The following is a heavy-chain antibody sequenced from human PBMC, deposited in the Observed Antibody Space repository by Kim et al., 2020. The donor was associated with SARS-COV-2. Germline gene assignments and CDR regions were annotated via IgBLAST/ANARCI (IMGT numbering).Heavy chain of an antibody. Sequence: SVKVSCKASGGTFSSYAISWVRQAPGQGLEWMGGIIPIFGTANYAQKFQGRVTITADESTSTAYMELSSLRSEDTAVYYCAREVAAAGRWFDPWGQGTLVTVSS. J-gene: IGHJ5*02. D-gene: IGHD6-13*01. V-gene: IGHV1-69*13. CDR2: IIPIFGTA. CDR3: AREVAAAGRWFDP. CDR1: GGTFSSYA.